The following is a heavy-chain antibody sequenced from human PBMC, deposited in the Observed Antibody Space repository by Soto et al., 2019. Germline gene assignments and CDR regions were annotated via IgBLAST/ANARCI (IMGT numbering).Heavy chain of an antibody. V-gene: IGHV3-21*01. J-gene: IGHJ4*02. CDR1: GFTFSSYS. CDR2: ISSSSSSI. Sequence: EVQLVESGGGLVKPGGSLRLSCAASGFTFSSYSMNWVRQAPGKGLEWVSSISSSSSSIYYTDSVRGRFTISRDNAKNSLYLQMNSLRAEDTAVYYCARDDWFGYWGQGTLVTVSS. D-gene: IGHD3-16*01. CDR3: ARDDWFGY.